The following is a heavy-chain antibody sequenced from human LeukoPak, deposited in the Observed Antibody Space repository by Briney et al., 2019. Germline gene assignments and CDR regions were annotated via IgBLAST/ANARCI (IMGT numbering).Heavy chain of an antibody. CDR2: MNPNSANT. CDR1: GYSLTSYD. CDR3: ARGSRGIAAAGD. V-gene: IGHV1-8*01. Sequence: ASVKVSCKASGYSLTSYDINWVRQATGQGLEWMGWMNPNSANTGYAQKFQGRVTMTRNTSISIAYMELSSLRSEDTAVYYCARGSRGIAAAGDWGQGTLVTVSS. D-gene: IGHD6-13*01. J-gene: IGHJ4*02.